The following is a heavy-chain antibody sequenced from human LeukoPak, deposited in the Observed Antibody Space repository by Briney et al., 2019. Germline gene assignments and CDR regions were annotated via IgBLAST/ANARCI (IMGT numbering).Heavy chain of an antibody. D-gene: IGHD6-13*01. CDR1: GGSISSGDYY. CDR3: ARGVASSWYGD. Sequence: SETLSLTCTVSGGSISSGDYYWTWIRQPPGKGLEWIGYIYYSGSTYYNPSLKSRLTISVDTSKKQFSLKLTSVTAADTAVYFCARGVASSWYGDWGQGTLFTVSS. CDR2: IYYSGST. V-gene: IGHV4-30-4*01. J-gene: IGHJ4*02.